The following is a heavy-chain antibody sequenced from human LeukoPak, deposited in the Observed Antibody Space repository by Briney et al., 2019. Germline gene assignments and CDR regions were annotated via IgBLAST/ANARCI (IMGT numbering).Heavy chain of an antibody. J-gene: IGHJ4*02. CDR3: ARVGADGSGFLFDY. CDR2: INHSGST. Sequence: SETLSLTCAVYGGSFSGYYWSWIRQPPGKGLEWIGEINHSGSTNYNPSLKSRVTISVDTSKNQFSLKLSSVTAADTAVYYCARVGADGSGFLFDYWGEGTLVTVSS. CDR1: GGSFSGYY. V-gene: IGHV4-34*01. D-gene: IGHD3-10*01.